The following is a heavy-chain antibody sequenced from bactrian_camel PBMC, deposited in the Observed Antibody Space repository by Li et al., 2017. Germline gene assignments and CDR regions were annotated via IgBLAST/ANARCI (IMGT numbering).Heavy chain of an antibody. J-gene: IGHJ4*01. D-gene: IGHD4*01. Sequence: QVQLVESGGSLVQPGGSLRLSCAASGFTFSNTWMRWVRQAPGKGLEWVSSIYTGDGSTNSADSVKGRFTISRDNTKNMLYLQMDSLKPEDTAVYYCLRARFMNVHSDYDADSRGQGTQVTVS. CDR2: IYTGDGST. V-gene: IGHV3S29*01. CDR1: GFTFSNTW. CDR3: LRARFMNVHSDYDADS.